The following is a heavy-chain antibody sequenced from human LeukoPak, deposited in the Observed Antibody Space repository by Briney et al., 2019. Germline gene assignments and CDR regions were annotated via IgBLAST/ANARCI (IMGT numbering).Heavy chain of an antibody. V-gene: IGHV1-18*01. D-gene: IGHD2-21*02. J-gene: IGHJ4*02. CDR3: ARDPGLAYCGGDCVNPLDY. CDR1: GYTFTSYG. CDR2: ISAYNGNT. Sequence: ASVKVSCKASGYTFTSYGISWVRQAPGQGLEWMGWISAYNGNTNYAQKLQGRVTMTTDTSTSTAYMELRSLRSVDTAVYYCARDPGLAYCGGDCVNPLDYWGQGTLVTVSS.